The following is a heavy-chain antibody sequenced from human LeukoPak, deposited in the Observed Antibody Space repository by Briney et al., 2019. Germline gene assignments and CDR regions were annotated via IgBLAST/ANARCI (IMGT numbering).Heavy chain of an antibody. CDR2: INPNNGAT. V-gene: IGHV1-2*02. CDR3: ARDGYGSGSFFSDY. D-gene: IGHD3-10*01. Sequence: VSVKVSCKASGYTFTYFYIHWVRQAPGQGLEWVGWINPNNGATNYAQKFQGRVTMTRDTSISTIYMEVSRLRSDDTAVYFCARDGYGSGSFFSDYWGQGTLVTVSS. CDR1: GYTFTYFY. J-gene: IGHJ4*02.